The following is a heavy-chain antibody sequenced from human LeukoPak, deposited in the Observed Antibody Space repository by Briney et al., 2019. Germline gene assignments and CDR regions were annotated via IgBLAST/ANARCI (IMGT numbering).Heavy chain of an antibody. D-gene: IGHD4-17*01. CDR3: ARVSYGDSGYFDY. Sequence: GGSLRLSCPASGFVFSDYYMSWIRQAPGKGLEWVSYISSSSSYINYADSVKGRFTISRDNAKNSLYLQMNSLRAEDTAVYYCARVSYGDSGYFDYWGQGTLITVSS. CDR2: ISSSSSYI. J-gene: IGHJ4*02. CDR1: GFVFSDYY. V-gene: IGHV3-11*06.